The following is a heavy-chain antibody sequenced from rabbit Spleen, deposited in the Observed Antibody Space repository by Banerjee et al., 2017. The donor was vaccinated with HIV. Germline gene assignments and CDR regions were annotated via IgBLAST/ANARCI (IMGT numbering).Heavy chain of an antibody. CDR2: IDSGSSGFT. J-gene: IGHJ6*01. D-gene: IGHD1-1*01. V-gene: IGHV1S40*01. CDR1: GFSFNSGDD. CDR3: ARDTSSSFSSYGMDL. Sequence: QSLEESGGGLVKPGASLTLTCKASGFSFNSGDDMCWVRQAPGKGLEWIACIDSGSSGFTYYATWAKGRFTCSKTSSTTVTLQMTRLTAADTATYFCARDTSSSFSSYGMDLWGPGTLVTVS.